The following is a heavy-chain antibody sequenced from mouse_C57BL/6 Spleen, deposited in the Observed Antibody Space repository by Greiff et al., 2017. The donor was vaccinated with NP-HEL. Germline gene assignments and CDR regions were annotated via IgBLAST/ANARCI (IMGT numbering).Heavy chain of an antibody. V-gene: IGHV3-8*01. Sequence: EVQLVESGPGLAKPSQTLSLTCSVTGYSITSDYWNWIRKFPGNKLEYMGYISYSGSTYYNPSLKSRISITRDTSKNQYYLQLNSVTTEDTATYYCARYAPYYYGSSYSYWYFDVWGTGTTVTVSS. D-gene: IGHD1-1*01. CDR3: ARYAPYYYGSSYSYWYFDV. CDR2: ISYSGST. CDR1: GYSITSDY. J-gene: IGHJ1*03.